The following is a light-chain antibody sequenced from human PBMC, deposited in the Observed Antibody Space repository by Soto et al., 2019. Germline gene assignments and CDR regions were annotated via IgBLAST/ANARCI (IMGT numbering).Light chain of an antibody. J-gene: IGLJ1*01. Sequence: QSVLTQPRSVSGSLGQSVTISCTGTSSDVGTYNYVSWYQQHPGKAPKVMIYDVSERPSGVPDRFSGSESGNTASLTISGLQAEDEADYYCCSYAGSPRYVLGTGTKVTVL. CDR2: DVS. V-gene: IGLV2-11*01. CDR1: SSDVGTYNY. CDR3: CSYAGSPRYV.